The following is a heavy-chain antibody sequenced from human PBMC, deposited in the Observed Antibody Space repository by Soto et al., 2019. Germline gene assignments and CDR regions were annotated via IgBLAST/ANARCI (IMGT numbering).Heavy chain of an antibody. CDR1: GRSISSYY. J-gene: IGHJ4*02. V-gene: IGHV4-59*01. Sequence: SETLSLTCTVSGRSISSYYWSWIRQPPGKGLEWIGYIYYSGSTNYNPSLKSRVTISVDTSKNQFSLKLSSVTAADTAVYYCARVGQTYYDILTGYYMVTAPFDYWGQGTLVTVSS. D-gene: IGHD3-9*01. CDR2: IYYSGST. CDR3: ARVGQTYYDILTGYYMVTAPFDY.